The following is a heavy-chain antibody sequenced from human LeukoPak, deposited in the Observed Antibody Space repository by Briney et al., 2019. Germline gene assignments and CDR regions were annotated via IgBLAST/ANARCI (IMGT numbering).Heavy chain of an antibody. CDR2: IYYTGST. CDR1: GGSLSSYY. D-gene: IGHD3-10*01. Sequence: WETLPLTCAVSGGSLSSYYWSWIRQPPGAGPEWIGYIYYTGSTNYNPSLKSRVTISVDRSKNQFSLKLSSVTTADTAVYYCARDGSSASEGAFDIWGQGTMVTVSS. V-gene: IGHV4-59*12. J-gene: IGHJ3*02. CDR3: ARDGSSASEGAFDI.